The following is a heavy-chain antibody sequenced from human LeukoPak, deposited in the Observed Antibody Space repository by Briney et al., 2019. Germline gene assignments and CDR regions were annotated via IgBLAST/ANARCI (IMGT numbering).Heavy chain of an antibody. V-gene: IGHV3-21*01. D-gene: IGHD6-19*01. J-gene: IGHJ4*02. CDR2: ISSSSSYI. CDR3: ARAGYSSGWYTDY. CDR1: GFTFSSYS. Sequence: GGSLRLSCAASGFTFSSYSMNWVRQAPGKGLEWVSSISSSSSYIYYADSVKGRFTISRDNAKNSLYLQMNSLRAGDTAVYYCARAGYSSGWYTDYWGQGTLVTVSS.